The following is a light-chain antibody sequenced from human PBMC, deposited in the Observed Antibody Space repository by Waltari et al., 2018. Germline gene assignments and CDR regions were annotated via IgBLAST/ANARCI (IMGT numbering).Light chain of an antibody. V-gene: IGKV1-13*02. CDR2: YAN. J-gene: IGKJ4*01. CDR3: QQGNSYPPLT. CDR1: QGISSY. Sequence: IQMSQSPSSLSASVGDRVTITCRASQGISSYLNWYQQKPGKAPKLLIYYANSLASGVPSRFSGSGSGTEFTLTISSLQPEDFATYYCQQGNSYPPLTFGGGTKVEIK.